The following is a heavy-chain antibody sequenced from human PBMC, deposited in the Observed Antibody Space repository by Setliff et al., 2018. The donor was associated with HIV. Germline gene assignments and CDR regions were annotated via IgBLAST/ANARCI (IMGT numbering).Heavy chain of an antibody. V-gene: IGHV1-3*01. CDR1: GYTFSTNA. CDR3: ARGSCGGCYLSDY. D-gene: IGHD2-15*01. J-gene: IGHJ4*02. Sequence: ASVKVSCKASGYTFSTNAIHWVRQAPGQRLEWMGYINAGDDNTRYSQKFQGRVTITRDTSANTAYMELSSLRSEDTAVYYCARGSCGGCYLSDYWGQGTLVTVLL. CDR2: INAGDDNT.